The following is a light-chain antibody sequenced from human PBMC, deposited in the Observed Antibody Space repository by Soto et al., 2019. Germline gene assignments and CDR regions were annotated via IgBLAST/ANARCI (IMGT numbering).Light chain of an antibody. J-gene: IGLJ3*02. CDR1: SCDVGSYNL. CDR3: CSYAGSSPWV. CDR2: EGS. Sequence: QSVLTQPASVSGSPGQSITISCTGTSCDVGSYNLVSWYQQHPGKAPKLMIYEGSKRPSGVSNRFSGSKSGNTASLTISGLQAEDEADYYCCSYAGSSPWVFGGGTKVTVL. V-gene: IGLV2-23*01.